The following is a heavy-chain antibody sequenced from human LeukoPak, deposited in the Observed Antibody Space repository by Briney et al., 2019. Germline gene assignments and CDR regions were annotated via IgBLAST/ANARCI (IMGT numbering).Heavy chain of an antibody. Sequence: ASVKVSCKASGYTFTGTGFYIHWVRQAPGQGLEWMGWINPNSGGTNYAQKFQGRVTMTRDTSISTAYMELSRLRSDDTAVYYCARDLSGWQLVRDYWGQGTLVTVSS. CDR2: INPNSGGT. CDR1: GYTFTGTGFY. J-gene: IGHJ4*02. V-gene: IGHV1-2*02. D-gene: IGHD6-6*01. CDR3: ARDLSGWQLVRDY.